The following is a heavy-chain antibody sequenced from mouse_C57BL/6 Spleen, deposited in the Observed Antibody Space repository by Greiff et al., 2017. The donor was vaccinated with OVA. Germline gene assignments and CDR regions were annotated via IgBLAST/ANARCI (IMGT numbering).Heavy chain of an antibody. CDR1: GFTFSSYA. CDR3: TRDLWDEDAMDY. Sequence: EVQVVESGEGLVKPGGSLKLSCAASGFTFSSYAMSWVRQTPEKRLEWVAYISSGGDYIYYADTVKGRFTISRDNARNTLYLQMSSLKSEDTAMYYCTRDLWDEDAMDYWGQGTSVTVSS. V-gene: IGHV5-9-1*02. J-gene: IGHJ4*01. CDR2: ISSGGDYI. D-gene: IGHD4-1*01.